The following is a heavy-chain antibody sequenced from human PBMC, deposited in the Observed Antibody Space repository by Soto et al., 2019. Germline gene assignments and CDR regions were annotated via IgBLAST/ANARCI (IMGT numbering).Heavy chain of an antibody. CDR2: ISRTGDRA. D-gene: IGHD3-22*01. CDR3: AKGPGGSGYSLNWFDS. V-gene: IGHV3-23*01. J-gene: IGHJ5*01. CDR1: GFSFSDYA. Sequence: EVHLLESGGALVQPGGSLTLSCAASGFSFSDYAMSWVRQAPGKGLEWVSSISRTGDRAYYADSVKGRLAISRDRSKNGVCLQVDSLGGEDTAVYYCAKGPGGSGYSLNWFDSWGQGTLITVSS.